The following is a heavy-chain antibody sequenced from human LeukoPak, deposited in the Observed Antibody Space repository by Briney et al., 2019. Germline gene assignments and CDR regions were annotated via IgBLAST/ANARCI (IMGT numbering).Heavy chain of an antibody. CDR1: GFTFSSYS. V-gene: IGHV3-21*01. J-gene: IGHJ4*02. Sequence: PGGSLRLSCAASGFTFSSYSMNWVRQAPRKGLEWVSSISSSSSYIYYADSVKGRFTISRDNAKNSLYLQMNSLRAEDTAVYYCARDPGTAMVPSFDYWGQGTLVTVSS. D-gene: IGHD5-18*01. CDR3: ARDPGTAMVPSFDY. CDR2: ISSSSSYI.